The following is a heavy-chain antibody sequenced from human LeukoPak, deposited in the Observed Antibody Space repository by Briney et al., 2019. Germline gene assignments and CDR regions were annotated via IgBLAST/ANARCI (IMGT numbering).Heavy chain of an antibody. D-gene: IGHD5-18*01. Sequence: EASVKVSCKASGYTFTSYYMHWVRQAPGQGLEWMGIINPSGGSTSYAQKFQGRVTMTRDTSTSTVYMELRSLRSEDTAVYYCARAQLWLGWFDPWGQGTLVTVSS. CDR3: ARAQLWLGWFDP. V-gene: IGHV1-46*01. J-gene: IGHJ5*02. CDR1: GYTFTSYY. CDR2: INPSGGST.